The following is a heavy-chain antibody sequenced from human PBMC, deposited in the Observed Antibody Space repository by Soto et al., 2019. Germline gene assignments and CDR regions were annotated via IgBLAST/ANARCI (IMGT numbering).Heavy chain of an antibody. J-gene: IGHJ4*02. CDR2: INSDGSSS. Sequence: GGSLRLSCAASGFTFSSNWMHWVRQAPGKGLVWVSRINSDGSSSSYADSVKGQFTISRDNAKNTLYLQMNSLRAEDTAVYYCARGSSSWYVSFDYWGQGTLVTVSS. V-gene: IGHV3-74*01. D-gene: IGHD6-13*01. CDR1: GFTFSSNW. CDR3: ARGSSSWYVSFDY.